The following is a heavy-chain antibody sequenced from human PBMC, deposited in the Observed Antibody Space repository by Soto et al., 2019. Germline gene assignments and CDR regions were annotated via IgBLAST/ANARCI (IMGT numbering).Heavy chain of an antibody. CDR1: GFSFSTYD. CDR3: ARVIYGGWSTIKAYYYYAMDV. D-gene: IGHD5-12*01. CDR2: ISGGSSRI. V-gene: IGHV3-48*01. J-gene: IGHJ6*02. Sequence: EVHLVESGGGLVQPGGSLRLSCAASGFSFSTYDMNWVRQAPGKGLEWVSYISGGSSRIFYADSVKGLFTISRDNAKNSLYQQMNSLRVEDTGVSYCARVIYGGWSTIKAYYYYAMDVWGQGTTVTVSS.